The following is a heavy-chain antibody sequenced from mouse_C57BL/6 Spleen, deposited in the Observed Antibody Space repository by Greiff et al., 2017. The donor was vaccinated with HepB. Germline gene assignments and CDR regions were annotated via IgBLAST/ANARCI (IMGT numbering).Heavy chain of an antibody. CDR3: ARNYGSSPYYYAMDY. D-gene: IGHD1-1*01. Sequence: VQLQQSGPELVKPGASVKISCKASGYSFTDYNMNWVKQSNGKSLEWIGVINPNYGTTSYNQKFKGKATLTVDQSSSTAYMQLNSLTSDDSAVYYCARNYGSSPYYYAMDYWGQGTSVTVSS. V-gene: IGHV1-39*01. CDR1: GYSFTDYN. CDR2: INPNYGTT. J-gene: IGHJ4*01.